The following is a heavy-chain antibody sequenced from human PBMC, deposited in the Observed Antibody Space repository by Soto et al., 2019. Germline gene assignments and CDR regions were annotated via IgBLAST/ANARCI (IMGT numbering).Heavy chain of an antibody. J-gene: IGHJ6*02. D-gene: IGHD3-22*01. CDR1: GFTFSSYA. CDR3: AKSKVYYDSSGYYPPPKYYYYGMDV. CDR2: ISGSGGST. V-gene: IGHV3-23*01. Sequence: GGSLRLSCAASGFTFSSYAMSWVRQAPGKGLEWVSAISGSGGSTYYADSVKGRFTISRDNSKNTLYLQMNSLRAEDTAVYYCAKSKVYYDSSGYYPPPKYYYYGMDVWGQGTTVTVSS.